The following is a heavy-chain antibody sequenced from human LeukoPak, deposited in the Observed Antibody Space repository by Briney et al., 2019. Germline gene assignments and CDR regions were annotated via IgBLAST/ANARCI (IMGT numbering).Heavy chain of an antibody. CDR2: IYYSGST. CDR3: ASSPFTWMKSWANWFDP. CDR1: GGSISSSSYY. V-gene: IGHV4-39*07. D-gene: IGHD5-12*01. J-gene: IGHJ5*02. Sequence: PSETLSLTCTVSGGSISSSSYYWGWIRQPPGKGLEWIGSIYYSGSTYYNPSLKSRVTVSVDTSKNQFSLKLSSVTAADTAVYYCASSPFTWMKSWANWFDPWGQGTLVTVS.